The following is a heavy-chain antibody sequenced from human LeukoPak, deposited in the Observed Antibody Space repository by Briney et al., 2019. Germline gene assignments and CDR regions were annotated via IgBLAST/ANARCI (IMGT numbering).Heavy chain of an antibody. CDR2: IYYSGST. J-gene: IGHJ4*02. V-gene: IGHV4-39*01. D-gene: IGHD6-13*01. Sequence: PSETLSLTCTVSGGSISSSSYYWGWIRQPPGKGLEWIRSIYYSGSTYYNPSLKSRVTISVDTSKNQFSLKLSSVTAADTAVYYCARHNPGYSSSWYPYYFDCWGQGTLVTVSS. CDR3: ARHNPGYSSSWYPYYFDC. CDR1: GGSISSSSYY.